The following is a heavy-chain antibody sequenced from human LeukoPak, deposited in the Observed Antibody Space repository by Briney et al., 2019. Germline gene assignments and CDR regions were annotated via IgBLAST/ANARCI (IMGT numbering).Heavy chain of an antibody. V-gene: IGHV3-21*01. J-gene: IGHJ5*02. Sequence: PGGSLRLSCAASGFTFSSYSMNWVRQAPGKGLEWVSSISSSSSYIYYADSVKGRFTISRDNAKNSLYLQMNSLRAEDTAVYYCARGRGYSYPNWFDPWGQGTLVTVSS. CDR1: GFTFSSYS. CDR2: ISSSSSYI. D-gene: IGHD5-18*01. CDR3: ARGRGYSYPNWFDP.